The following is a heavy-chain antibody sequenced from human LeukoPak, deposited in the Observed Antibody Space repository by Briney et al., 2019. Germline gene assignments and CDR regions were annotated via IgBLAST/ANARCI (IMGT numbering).Heavy chain of an antibody. CDR2: VNTNGGAT. Sequence: GGSLRLSCSASGFTFSNYPMHWVRQAPGKGLEYVSVVNTNGGATYYADSVKGRFTISRDNSKNTVYLQMNSLRAEDTAVYYCAKDQVVITTAGSWFDPWGQGTLVTVSS. CDR3: AKDQVVITTAGSWFDP. V-gene: IGHV3-64*04. CDR1: GFTFSNYP. D-gene: IGHD3-22*01. J-gene: IGHJ5*02.